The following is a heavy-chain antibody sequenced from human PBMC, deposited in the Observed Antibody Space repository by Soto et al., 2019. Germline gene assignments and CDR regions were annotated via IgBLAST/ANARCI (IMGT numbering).Heavy chain of an antibody. CDR2: INSDGSST. CDR1: GFTFSSYW. Sequence: GGSLRLSCAASGFTFSSYWMRWVRQAPGKGLVWVSRINSDGSSTSYADSVKGRFTISRDNAKNTLYLQMNSLRAEDTAVYYCARDQSALARYYYYYGMDVWGQGTTVTVSS. J-gene: IGHJ6*02. CDR3: ARDQSALARYYYYYGMDV. V-gene: IGHV3-74*01.